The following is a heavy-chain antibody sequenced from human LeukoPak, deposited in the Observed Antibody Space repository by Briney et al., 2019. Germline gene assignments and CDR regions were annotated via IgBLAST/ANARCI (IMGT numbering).Heavy chain of an antibody. CDR2: INPNSGGT. CDR1: GYTLTELS. CDR3: AREWCSSTSCYNNWFDP. Sequence: ASVKVSCKVSGYTLTELSMHWVRQAPGQGLEWMGWINPNSGGTNYAQKFQGRVTMTRDTPISTAYMELSRLRSDDTAVYYCAREWCSSTSCYNNWFDPWGQGTLVTVSS. V-gene: IGHV1-2*02. D-gene: IGHD2-2*02. J-gene: IGHJ5*02.